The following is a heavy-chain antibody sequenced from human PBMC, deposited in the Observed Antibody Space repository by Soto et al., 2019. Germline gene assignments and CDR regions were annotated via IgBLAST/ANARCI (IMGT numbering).Heavy chain of an antibody. D-gene: IGHD3-22*01. J-gene: IGHJ6*02. Sequence: LRLPCAASGFIFSSYAMSWVRQAPGKGLEWVSLMSGSGVTTYYADSVKGRFTISRDNSKKTLYLEMNSLRAEDTAVYYCAKAYYFDSSGYPYYYYYSMDVWGQGTTVTVSS. V-gene: IGHV3-23*01. CDR2: MSGSGVTT. CDR1: GFIFSSYA. CDR3: AKAYYFDSSGYPYYYYYSMDV.